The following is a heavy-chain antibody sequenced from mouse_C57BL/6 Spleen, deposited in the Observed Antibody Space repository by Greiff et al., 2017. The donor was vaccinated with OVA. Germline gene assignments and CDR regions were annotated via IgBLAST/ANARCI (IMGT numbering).Heavy chain of an antibody. CDR3: ARGGRITTGVRGYFDV. CDR2: ISDGGSYT. J-gene: IGHJ1*03. V-gene: IGHV5-4*01. D-gene: IGHD1-1*01. Sequence: EVQRVESGGGLVKPGGSLKLSCAASGFTFSSYAMSWVRQTPEKRLEWVATISDGGSYTYYPDNVKGRFPISRDNAKNNLYLQMSHLKSEDTAMYDCARGGRITTGVRGYFDVWGTGTTVTVSS. CDR1: GFTFSSYA.